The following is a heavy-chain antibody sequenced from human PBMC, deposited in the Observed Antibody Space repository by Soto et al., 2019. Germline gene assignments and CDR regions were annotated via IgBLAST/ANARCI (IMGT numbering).Heavy chain of an antibody. J-gene: IGHJ5*02. CDR3: VRDGTKTLRDWFDP. V-gene: IGHV4-4*07. CDR2: IYATGTT. CDR1: GASISGFH. D-gene: IGHD1-1*01. Sequence: KPSETLSLTCTVSGASISGFHWSWIRKSAGKGLEWIGRIYATGTTDYNPSLKSRVMISVDTSKKQFSLKLRSVTAADTAVYYCVRDGTKTLRDWFDPWGQGISVTVS.